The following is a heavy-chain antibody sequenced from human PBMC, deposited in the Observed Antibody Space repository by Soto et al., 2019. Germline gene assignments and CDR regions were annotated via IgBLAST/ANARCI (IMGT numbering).Heavy chain of an antibody. D-gene: IGHD3-10*01. J-gene: IGHJ4*02. CDR3: ARIGLVRGVRDY. Sequence: SVKVSCKASGGTFSSYTISWVRQAPGQGLEWMGRIIPILGIANYAQKFQGRVTITADKSTSTAYMELSSLRSEDTAVYYCARIGLVRGVRDYWGQGTRVTVSS. V-gene: IGHV1-69*02. CDR2: IIPILGIA. CDR1: GGTFSSYT.